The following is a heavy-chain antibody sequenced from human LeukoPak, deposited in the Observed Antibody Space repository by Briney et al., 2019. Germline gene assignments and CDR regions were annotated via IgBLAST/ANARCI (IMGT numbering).Heavy chain of an antibody. CDR3: AMKAVPRPRLYDAFDF. Sequence: GRSLRLSCAASGFTFSSYGMHWVRQAPGKGLEWVAVISYDGSNKYYADSVKGRFTISRDNSKNTLYLQMNSLRADDTAVYYCAMKAVPRPRLYDAFDFWGQGTVVTVSS. CDR2: ISYDGSNK. J-gene: IGHJ3*01. V-gene: IGHV3-30*03. D-gene: IGHD2-2*02. CDR1: GFTFSSYG.